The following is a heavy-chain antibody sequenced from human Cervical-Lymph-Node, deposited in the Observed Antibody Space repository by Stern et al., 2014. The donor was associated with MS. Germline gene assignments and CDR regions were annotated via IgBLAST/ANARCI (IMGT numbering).Heavy chain of an antibody. Sequence: QVQLQESGPGLVKPSQTLSLTCAVSGGSISSGDYYWSWIRQSPGKGLEWIGYIHYRGTTYYNPSLKSLVTISVDTSKNQFSLKLSSVTAADTAVYYCSRDADGYSLVFDYWGQGTLVTVSS. V-gene: IGHV4-30-4*01. CDR2: IHYRGTT. D-gene: IGHD5-24*01. J-gene: IGHJ4*02. CDR1: GGSISSGDYY. CDR3: SRDADGYSLVFDY.